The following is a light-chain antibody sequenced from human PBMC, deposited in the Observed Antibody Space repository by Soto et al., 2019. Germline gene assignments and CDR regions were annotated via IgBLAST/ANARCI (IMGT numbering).Light chain of an antibody. CDR3: QQYDTYWT. J-gene: IGKJ1*01. CDR1: QSVSSN. V-gene: IGKV3-15*01. CDR2: GAS. Sequence: EIVMTPSPVTPSVSPGERGTLSCRASQSVSSNLAWYQQKPGQAPRLLIYGASTRATGIPARFSGSGSGTEFTLTISSLQPDDFATYYCQQYDTYWTFGQGTKVDIK.